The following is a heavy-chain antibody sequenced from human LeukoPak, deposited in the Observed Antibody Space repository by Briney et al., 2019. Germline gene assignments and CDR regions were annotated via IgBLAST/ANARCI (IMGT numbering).Heavy chain of an antibody. Sequence: SETLSLTCTVSGGSIRSSYYYWGWIRQPPGKGLEWIGSIYDSGSTYYNPSLKSRVTISVDTSKNQFSLKLNSVTPEDTAVYYCARGEWEPLSHYWYFDLWGRGTLVTVSS. D-gene: IGHD1-26*01. CDR2: IYDSGST. CDR3: ARGEWEPLSHYWYFDL. J-gene: IGHJ2*01. CDR1: GGSIRSSYYY. V-gene: IGHV4-39*01.